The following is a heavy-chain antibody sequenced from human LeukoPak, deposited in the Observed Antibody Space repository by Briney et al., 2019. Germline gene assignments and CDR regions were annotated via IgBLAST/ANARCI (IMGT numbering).Heavy chain of an antibody. D-gene: IGHD2-2*02. CDR3: ARDRGYCSSTSCYTDY. Sequence: GGSLRLSCAASGLKFSSYWMSWVSQAPGKGLEWVSLIYSGGSTYYADSVKGRFTISRDNAKNSLYLQMNSLRAEDTAVYYCARDRGYCSSTSCYTDYWGQGTLVTVSS. CDR2: IYSGGST. J-gene: IGHJ4*02. V-gene: IGHV3-66*01. CDR1: GLKFSSYW.